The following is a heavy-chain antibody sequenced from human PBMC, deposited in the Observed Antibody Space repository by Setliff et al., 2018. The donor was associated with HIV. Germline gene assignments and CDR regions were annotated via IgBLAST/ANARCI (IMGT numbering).Heavy chain of an antibody. V-gene: IGHV1-69*13. Sequence: SVKVSCKASGGTFSSYGISWVRQAPGQGLEWMGGIIPIFGTTNYAQKFQGRVTITADESTSTAYMELSSLRSEDTAVYFCARVGRLHYLTPFYYYGMDVWGQGTTVTVSS. CDR1: GGTFSSYG. J-gene: IGHJ6*02. CDR3: ARVGRLHYLTPFYYYGMDV. CDR2: IIPIFGTT. D-gene: IGHD4-4*01.